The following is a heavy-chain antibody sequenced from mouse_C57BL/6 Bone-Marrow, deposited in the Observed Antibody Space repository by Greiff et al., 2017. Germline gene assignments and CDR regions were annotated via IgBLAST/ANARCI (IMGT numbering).Heavy chain of an antibody. D-gene: IGHD1-1*01. V-gene: IGHV1-81*01. CDR3: ASYYGSSYPAWFAY. J-gene: IGHJ3*01. Sequence: QVQLQQSGAELARPGASVKLSCKASGYTFTSYGISWVKQRTGQGLEWIGEIYPRSGNPYYNEKFKGKATLTADKSSSTAYMELRSLTSEDSAVYFGASYYGSSYPAWFAYWGQGTLVTVSA. CDR1: GYTFTSYG. CDR2: IYPRSGNP.